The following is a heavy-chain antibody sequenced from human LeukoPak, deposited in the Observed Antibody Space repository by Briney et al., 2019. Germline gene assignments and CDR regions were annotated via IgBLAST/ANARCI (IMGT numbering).Heavy chain of an antibody. CDR2: IYYSGST. V-gene: IGHV4-59*08. J-gene: IGHJ3*02. CDR1: GGSISSYY. D-gene: IGHD1/OR15-1a*01. CDR3: ARHIYWNTEAFDI. Sequence: SETLSLTCTVSGGSISSYYWSWIRQPPGKGLEWIGYIYYSGSTNYNPSLKSRVTISVDTSKNQFSLKLNSVTAADTAVYYCARHIYWNTEAFDIWGQGTMVTVSS.